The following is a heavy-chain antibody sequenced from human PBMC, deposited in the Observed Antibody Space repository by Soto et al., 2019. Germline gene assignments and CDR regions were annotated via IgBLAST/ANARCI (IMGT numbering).Heavy chain of an antibody. Sequence: QITLKESGRTLVKPTQTLTLTCTFSGFSLSTNGVGVGWIRQPPGKALAWLALIYWDDDKHYSPALKNRLTGTKDSPKKQGLLTMTNMDPVDTATYYCAHSKTEVDYFDYWGQGTLVTLSP. CDR3: AHSKTEVDYFDY. CDR2: IYWDDDK. CDR1: GFSLSTNGVG. D-gene: IGHD2-15*01. J-gene: IGHJ4*02. V-gene: IGHV2-5*02.